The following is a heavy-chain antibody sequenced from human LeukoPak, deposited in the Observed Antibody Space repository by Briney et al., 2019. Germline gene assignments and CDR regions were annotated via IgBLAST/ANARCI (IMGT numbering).Heavy chain of an antibody. CDR1: GYSFTSYW. J-gene: IGHJ3*02. Sequence: GESLKISCKGSGYSFTSYWIGWVRQMPGKGLEWMGIIYPGDSDTRYSPSFQGQVTISADKSISTAYLQWSSLKASDTAMYYCARPDYDSSGSLDDAFDIWGQGTMVTVSS. V-gene: IGHV5-51*01. CDR3: ARPDYDSSGSLDDAFDI. D-gene: IGHD3-22*01. CDR2: IYPGDSDT.